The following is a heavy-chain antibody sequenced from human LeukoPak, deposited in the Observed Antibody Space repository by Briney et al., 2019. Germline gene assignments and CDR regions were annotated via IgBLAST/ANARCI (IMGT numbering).Heavy chain of an antibody. V-gene: IGHV1-46*01. J-gene: IGHJ6*03. CDR2: INPSGGST. Sequence: ASVKVSCKASGYTFTSYYMHWVRQAPGQGLEWMGIINPSGGSTSYAQKFQGRVTMTRDMSTSTVYMELSSLRSEDTAVYYCASTYGDYGPDIYYYYYYMDVWGKGTTVTVSS. CDR1: GYTFTSYY. CDR3: ASTYGDYGPDIYYYYYYMDV. D-gene: IGHD4-17*01.